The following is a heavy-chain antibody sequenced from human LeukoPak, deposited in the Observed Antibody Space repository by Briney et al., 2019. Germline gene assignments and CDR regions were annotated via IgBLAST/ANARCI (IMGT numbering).Heavy chain of an antibody. CDR1: GFTFYSCG. CDR3: AKDGARRLIVGSTGRAYFDY. J-gene: IGHJ4*02. V-gene: IGHV3-30*02. Sequence: GGSLRLSCAASGFTFYSCGMHWVRQAPGKGLEWVAFIRYDGSNKYNADSVKGRFTISRDNSKNTLYLQMNSLRAEDTAVYYCAKDGARRLIVGSTGRAYFDYWGQGTLVTVSS. CDR2: IRYDGSNK. D-gene: IGHD1-26*01.